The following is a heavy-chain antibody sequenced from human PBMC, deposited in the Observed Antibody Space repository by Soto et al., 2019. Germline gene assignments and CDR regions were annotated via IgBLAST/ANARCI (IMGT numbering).Heavy chain of an antibody. D-gene: IGHD5-18*01. J-gene: IGHJ4*02. CDR2: IKEDGSEK. V-gene: IGHV3-7*01. CDR1: GFTFSSSW. Sequence: LRLSCAASGFTFSSSWMNWVRQAPGKGLEWVAGIKEDGSEKYYVDFVKGRFTISRDNAENSLYLQMNGLRAEDTAVYYCARDRGYSCFDYWGLGTLVTVSS. CDR3: ARDRGYSCFDY.